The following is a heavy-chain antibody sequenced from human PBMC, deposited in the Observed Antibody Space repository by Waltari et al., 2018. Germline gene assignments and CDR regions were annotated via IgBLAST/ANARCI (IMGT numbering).Heavy chain of an antibody. J-gene: IGHJ4*02. Sequence: QVQLAESGGGVVLPGGSRGLACAASGFSVGDFGLHWVRQAPGKGLEWVAFIRIDDSDTYYADSMKGRFIISRDNSKSTLFLQMDGLRPDDTAVYYCVRSRKRAGEVTFDDWGQGTLVTVS. CDR3: VRSRKRAGEVTFDD. CDR1: GFSVGDFG. D-gene: IGHD3-16*01. CDR2: IRIDDSDT. V-gene: IGHV3-30*02.